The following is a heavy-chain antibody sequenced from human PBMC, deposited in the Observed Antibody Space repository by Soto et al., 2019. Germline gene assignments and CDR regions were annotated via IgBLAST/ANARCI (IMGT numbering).Heavy chain of an antibody. J-gene: IGHJ6*02. CDR2: IWYDGSNK. V-gene: IGHV3-33*01. Sequence: GGSLRLSCAASGFTFSSYGMHWVRQAPGKGLEWVAVIWYDGSNKYYADSVRGRFTISRDNTKNTLYLQMNSLRAEDTAVYYCARDDGFANYDIPRSGYYYYGMDVWGQGTTVTVSS. CDR3: ARDDGFANYDIPRSGYYYYGMDV. CDR1: GFTFSSYG. D-gene: IGHD3-9*01.